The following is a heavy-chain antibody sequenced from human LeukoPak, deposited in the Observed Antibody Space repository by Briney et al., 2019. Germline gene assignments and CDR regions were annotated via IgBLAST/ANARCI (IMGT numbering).Heavy chain of an antibody. V-gene: IGHV3-53*04. Sequence: GGSLRLSCAASGFTFSDYYMSWVRQAPGKGLEWVSVIYSGGSTYYADSVKGRFTISRHNSKNTLYLQMNSLRAEDTAVYYCARISSSGWPGYFQHWGQGTLVTVSS. CDR3: ARISSSGWPGYFQH. J-gene: IGHJ1*01. CDR2: IYSGGST. CDR1: GFTFSDYY. D-gene: IGHD6-19*01.